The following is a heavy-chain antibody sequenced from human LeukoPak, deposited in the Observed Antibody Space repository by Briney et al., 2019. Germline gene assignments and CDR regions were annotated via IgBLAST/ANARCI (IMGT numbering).Heavy chain of an antibody. CDR2: IRSKAYGGTT. J-gene: IGHJ4*02. V-gene: IGHV3-49*04. CDR3: TRVPQTQQRKYFDY. D-gene: IGHD6-13*01. CDR1: GFTFGDYA. Sequence: PGGSLRLSCTASGFTFGDYAMSWVRQAPGKGLEWVGFIRSKAYGGTTEYAASVKGRFTISRDDSKSIAYLQMNSLKTEDTAVYYCTRVPQTQQRKYFDYWGQGTLVTVSS.